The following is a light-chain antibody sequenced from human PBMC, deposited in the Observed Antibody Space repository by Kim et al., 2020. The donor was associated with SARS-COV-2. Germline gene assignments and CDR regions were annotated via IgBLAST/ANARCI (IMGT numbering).Light chain of an antibody. CDR1: VLAKKY. Sequence: SYELTQPSSVSVSPGQTARITCSGDVLAKKYARWFQQKPGQAPVLVIYKDSERPSGIPERFSGSSSGTTVTLTISGAQVEDEADYYCYSAAGNKQVFGGGTQLTVL. V-gene: IGLV3-27*01. CDR3: YSAAGNKQV. J-gene: IGLJ3*02. CDR2: KDS.